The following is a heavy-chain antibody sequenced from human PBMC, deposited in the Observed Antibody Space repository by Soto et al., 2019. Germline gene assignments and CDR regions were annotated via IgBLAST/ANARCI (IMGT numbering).Heavy chain of an antibody. CDR2: INPNSGAT. D-gene: IGHD6-13*01. CDR3: ARGGGRQQLVFDY. Sequence: QVQLVQSGAEVKKPGASVKVSCKASGYTFSDYQLHWVRQAPGQGLEWMGWINPNSGATNYAQKFQGWVTMTRDKSNRTAYMELGGLRSNDPAVYYCARGGGRQQLVFDYWGQGTLVTVSS. J-gene: IGHJ4*02. CDR1: GYTFSDYQ. V-gene: IGHV1-2*04.